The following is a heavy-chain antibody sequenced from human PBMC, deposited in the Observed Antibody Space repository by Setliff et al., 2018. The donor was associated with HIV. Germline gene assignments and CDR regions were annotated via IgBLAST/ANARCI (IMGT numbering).Heavy chain of an antibody. J-gene: IGHJ5*02. CDR2: ITGNSDYI. D-gene: IGHD3-9*01. CDR3: ARDSRADILTGYYRGCFDP. CDR1: GFTFSSYS. V-gene: IGHV3-21*04. Sequence: GGSLRLSCAASGFTFSSYSMSWVRQAPGKGLEWVSSITGNSDYIYYGDSVKGRFTISRDNAKNSLYLQMNSLRAEDTAVYYCARDSRADILTGYYRGCFDPWGQGTLVTVS.